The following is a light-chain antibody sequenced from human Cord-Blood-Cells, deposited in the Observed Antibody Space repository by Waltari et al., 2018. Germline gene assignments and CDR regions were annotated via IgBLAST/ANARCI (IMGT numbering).Light chain of an antibody. Sequence: DLKMTQSPFTLPASVGDRVTLPCRASQSISSWLAWYQQKPGKAPKLLIYDASSLESGVPSRFSGSGSGTEFTLTISSLQPDDFATYYCQQYNSYSTFGQGTKVEIK. CDR3: QQYNSYST. CDR1: QSISSW. J-gene: IGKJ1*01. V-gene: IGKV1-5*01. CDR2: DAS.